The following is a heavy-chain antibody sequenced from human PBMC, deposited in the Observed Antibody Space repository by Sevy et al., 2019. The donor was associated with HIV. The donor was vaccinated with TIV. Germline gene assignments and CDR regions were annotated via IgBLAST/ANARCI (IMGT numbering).Heavy chain of an antibody. CDR1: GFTFSSYW. V-gene: IGHV3-7*03. J-gene: IGHJ6*03. CDR2: IKQDGSEK. Sequence: GGSLRLSCAASGFTFSSYWMSWVRQAPGKGLEWVANIKQDGSEKYYVDSVKGRFTISRDNAKNSLYLQMNSLRAEDTAVYYCARDARRVVPAANAYYYYYMDLWGKGTTVTVSS. CDR3: ARDARRVVPAANAYYYYYMDL. D-gene: IGHD2-2*01.